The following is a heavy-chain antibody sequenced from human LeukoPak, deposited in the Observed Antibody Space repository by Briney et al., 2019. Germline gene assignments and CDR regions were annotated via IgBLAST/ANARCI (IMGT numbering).Heavy chain of an antibody. D-gene: IGHD2-21*01. CDR1: GFTSSGYW. CDR3: VKSDLLDP. CDR2: IRSGGTNT. V-gene: IGHV3-74*01. Sequence: GGSLRLSCAASGFTSSGYWMHWLPQAPGKGLVGGSRIRSGGTNTTYAVPVRGRFTMSRDNNKNALALQMNSRRAADGGVYYCVKSDLLDPWGQGTPVTVSP. J-gene: IGHJ5*02.